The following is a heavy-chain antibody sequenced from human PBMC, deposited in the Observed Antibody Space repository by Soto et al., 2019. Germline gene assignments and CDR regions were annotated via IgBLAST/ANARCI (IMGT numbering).Heavy chain of an antibody. J-gene: IGHJ4*02. D-gene: IGHD3-10*01. CDR1: GYTFTSYA. CDR3: ARDVHYYGSGRGEY. Sequence: ASVKVSCKASGYTFTSYAMHWVRQAPGQRLEWMGWINAGNGNTKYSQKFQGRVTITRDTSASTAYMELSSLRSEDTAVYYCARDVHYYGSGRGEYWGQGTLVTVSS. V-gene: IGHV1-3*01. CDR2: INAGNGNT.